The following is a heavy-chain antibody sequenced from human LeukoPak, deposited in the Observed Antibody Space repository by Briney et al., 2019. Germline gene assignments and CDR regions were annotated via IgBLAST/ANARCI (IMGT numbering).Heavy chain of an antibody. CDR2: IYYSGST. CDR3: ARGPGVVVT. Sequence: PSETLFLTCTVSGGSISSSSYYWGWIRQPPGKGLEWIGSIYYSGSTYYNPSLKSRVTISVDTSKNQFSLKLSSVTAADTAVYYCARGPGVVVTWGQGTLVTVSS. D-gene: IGHD2-21*02. J-gene: IGHJ4*02. V-gene: IGHV4-39*07. CDR1: GGSISSSSYY.